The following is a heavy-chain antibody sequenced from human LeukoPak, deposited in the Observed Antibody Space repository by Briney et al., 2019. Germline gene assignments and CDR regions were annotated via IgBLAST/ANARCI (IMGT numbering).Heavy chain of an antibody. CDR3: ARGYCSSTSCYTRDY. D-gene: IGHD2-2*01. V-gene: IGHV1-2*02. J-gene: IGHJ4*02. CDR2: INPNSGGT. CDR1: GYTFTGYY. Sequence: RASVKVSCKASGYTFTGYYMHWVRQAPGQGLEWMGWINPNSGGTNYAQKFQGRVTMTRDTSISTAYMELSRLRSDDTAVYHCARGYCSSTSCYTRDYWGQGTLVTVSS.